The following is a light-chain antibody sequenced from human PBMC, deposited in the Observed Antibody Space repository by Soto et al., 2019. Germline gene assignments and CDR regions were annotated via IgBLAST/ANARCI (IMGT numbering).Light chain of an antibody. CDR1: QSVSRY. V-gene: IGKV3-20*01. J-gene: IGKJ3*01. CDR3: QQYGSSSFT. Sequence: EIVLTQSPATLSLSPGERATLSCRASQSVSRYLAWYQQKPGQAPRLLIYGASSRATGIPDRFSGSGSGTDFTLTISRLEPEDFAVYYCQQYGSSSFTFGPGTKVDIK. CDR2: GAS.